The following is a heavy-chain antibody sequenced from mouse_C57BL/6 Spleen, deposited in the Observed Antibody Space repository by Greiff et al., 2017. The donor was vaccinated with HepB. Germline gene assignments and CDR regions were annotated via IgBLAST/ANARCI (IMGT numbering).Heavy chain of an antibody. CDR2: FYPGSGSI. D-gene: IGHD2-12*01. CDR3: ARHEEGNSYYYAMDY. Sequence: QVQLKESGAELVKPGASVKLSCKASGYTFTEYTIHWVKQRSGQGLEWIGWFYPGSGSIKYNEKFKDKATLTADKSSSTVYMELSRLTSEDSAVYFGARHEEGNSYYYAMDYWGQGTSVTVSS. J-gene: IGHJ4*01. V-gene: IGHV1-62-2*01. CDR1: GYTFTEYT.